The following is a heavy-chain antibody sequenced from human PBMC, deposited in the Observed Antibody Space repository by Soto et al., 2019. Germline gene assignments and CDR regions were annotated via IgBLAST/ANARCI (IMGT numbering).Heavy chain of an antibody. CDR1: GYTFTSYD. CDR2: MNPNSGNT. J-gene: IGHJ6*02. CDR3: ARGLRHYYYYGMDV. Sequence: ASVKVSCKASGYTFTSYDINWVRQATGQGLEWMGWMNPNSGNTGYAQKFQGRVTMTRNTSISTAYRELSSLRSEDTAVYYCARGLRHYYYYGMDVWGQGTTVTVSS. V-gene: IGHV1-8*01.